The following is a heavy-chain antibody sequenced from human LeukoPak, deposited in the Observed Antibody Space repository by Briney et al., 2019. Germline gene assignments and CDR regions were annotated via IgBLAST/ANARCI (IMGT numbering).Heavy chain of an antibody. Sequence: GGSLRLSCAAYGFTFSSYEMNWVRQAPGKGLEWVSYISSSGSTIYYADSVKGRFTISRDNAKNSLYLQMNSLRAEDTAVYYCARDGVLDYDYVWGSYRFSFDYWGQGTLVTVSS. V-gene: IGHV3-48*03. D-gene: IGHD3-16*02. CDR2: ISSSGSTI. CDR1: GFTFSSYE. CDR3: ARDGVLDYDYVWGSYRFSFDY. J-gene: IGHJ4*02.